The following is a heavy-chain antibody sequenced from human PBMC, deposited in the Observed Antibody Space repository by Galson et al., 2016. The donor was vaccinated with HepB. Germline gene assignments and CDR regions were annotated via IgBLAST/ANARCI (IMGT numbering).Heavy chain of an antibody. V-gene: IGHV3-43*01. D-gene: IGHD1-14*01. CDR2: ISWDGRLT. CDR3: AKDTDHEAVIGSSFDS. J-gene: IGHJ4*02. Sequence: SLRLSCAASGFAFTDHSMHWVRQAPGMGLQWVSLISWDGRLTYYADSVKGRFTVSRDNSKNSLFLQMNSLRIEDTGMYFCAKDTDHEAVIGSSFDSWGQGTLVTVS. CDR1: GFAFTDHS.